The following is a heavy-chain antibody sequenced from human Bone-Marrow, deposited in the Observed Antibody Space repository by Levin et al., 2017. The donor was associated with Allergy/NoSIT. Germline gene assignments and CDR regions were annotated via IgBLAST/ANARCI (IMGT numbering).Heavy chain of an antibody. CDR1: GGSFSGYY. Sequence: SETLSLTCAVYGGSFSGYYWSWIRQPPGKGLEWIGEINHSGSTNYNPSLKSRVTISVDTSKNQFSLKLSSVTAADTAVYYCARVPRELWFGELVGDYYYYMDVWGKGTTVTVSS. CDR3: ARVPRELWFGELVGDYYYYMDV. CDR2: INHSGST. V-gene: IGHV4-34*01. J-gene: IGHJ6*03. D-gene: IGHD3-10*01.